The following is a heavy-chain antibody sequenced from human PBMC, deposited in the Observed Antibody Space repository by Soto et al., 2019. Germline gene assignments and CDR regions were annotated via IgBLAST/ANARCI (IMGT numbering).Heavy chain of an antibody. CDR1: GYTFTSYG. V-gene: IGHV1-18*01. D-gene: IGHD2-2*01. Sequence: GXSVKVSFNASGYTFTSYGISLVRQAPGQGLEWMGWISAYNGNTNYAQKLQGRVTMTTDRSTSTAYMELRSLRSDDTAVYYCARGAMLSWFDPWGQGTLVTVSS. J-gene: IGHJ5*02. CDR2: ISAYNGNT. CDR3: ARGAMLSWFDP.